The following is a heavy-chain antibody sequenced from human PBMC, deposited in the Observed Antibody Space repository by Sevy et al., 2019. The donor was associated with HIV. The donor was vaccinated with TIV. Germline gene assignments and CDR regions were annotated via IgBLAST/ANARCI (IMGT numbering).Heavy chain of an antibody. D-gene: IGHD3-10*01. CDR1: GYRFTSYW. J-gene: IGHJ3*02. V-gene: IGHV5-51*01. CDR2: IYPSDSDT. Sequence: GESLKISCKGSGYRFTSYWIAWVRQMPGKGLEWMGIIYPSDSDTTYSPSFQGQVTIPVDKSISTAYLHWSSFKASDTAMCNCASAVSYGTVSYDAFDIWGQGTMFTVSS. CDR3: ASAVSYGTVSYDAFDI.